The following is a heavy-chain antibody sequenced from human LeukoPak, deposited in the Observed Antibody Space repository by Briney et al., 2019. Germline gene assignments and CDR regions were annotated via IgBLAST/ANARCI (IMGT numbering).Heavy chain of an antibody. V-gene: IGHV3-23*01. Sequence: GGSLRLSCAASGFTFSSYAMSWVRQDPGKGLEWVSAVSGSGGSTYYADSVKGRFTISRDNSKNTLYLQMNSLRAEDTAVYYCAKDRGEYSYGPDYFDYWGQGTLVTVSS. CDR2: VSGSGGST. CDR1: GFTFSSYA. D-gene: IGHD5-18*01. J-gene: IGHJ4*02. CDR3: AKDRGEYSYGPDYFDY.